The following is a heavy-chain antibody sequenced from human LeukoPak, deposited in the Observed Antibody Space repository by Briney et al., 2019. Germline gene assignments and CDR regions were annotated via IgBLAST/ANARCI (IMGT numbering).Heavy chain of an antibody. D-gene: IGHD4-11*01. V-gene: IGHV4-4*02. J-gene: IGHJ6*03. CDR2: IYHSGST. CDR3: ARHSNHNYYYYYMDV. CDR1: GGSISSSNW. Sequence: KSSETLSLTCAVSGGSISSSNWWSWVRQPPGKGLEWIGEIYHSGSTNYNPSLKSRVTISVDTSKNQFSLKLSSVTAADTAVYYCARHSNHNYYYYYMDVWGKGTTVTVSS.